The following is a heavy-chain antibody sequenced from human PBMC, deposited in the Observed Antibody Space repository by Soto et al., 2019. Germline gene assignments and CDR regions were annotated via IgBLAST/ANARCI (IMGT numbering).Heavy chain of an antibody. J-gene: IGHJ4*02. V-gene: IGHV3-74*01. CDR2: INTDGSST. D-gene: IGHD3-10*01. Sequence: LRLSCAASGFTFSSYWMYWVRQAPGKGLVWVSRINTDGSSTTYADSVKGRFIISRDNAKKTLYLQMNSLRAEDTAFYYCARVSMGFPRYWGQGTLVTVSS. CDR1: GFTFSSYW. CDR3: ARVSMGFPRY.